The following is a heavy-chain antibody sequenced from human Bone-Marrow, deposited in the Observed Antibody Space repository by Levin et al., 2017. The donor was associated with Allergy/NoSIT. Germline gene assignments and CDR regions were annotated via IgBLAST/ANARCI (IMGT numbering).Heavy chain of an antibody. CDR1: GGSISSYY. J-gene: IGHJ4*02. Sequence: SETLSLTCTVSGGSISSYYWSWIRQPPGKGLEWIGYIYYSGSTNYNPSLKSRVTISVDTSKNPFSLKLSSVTAADTAVYYCARVIRYCSSTSCHYYYFDYWGQGTLVTVSS. D-gene: IGHD2-2*01. CDR3: ARVIRYCSSTSCHYYYFDY. V-gene: IGHV4-59*01. CDR2: IYYSGST.